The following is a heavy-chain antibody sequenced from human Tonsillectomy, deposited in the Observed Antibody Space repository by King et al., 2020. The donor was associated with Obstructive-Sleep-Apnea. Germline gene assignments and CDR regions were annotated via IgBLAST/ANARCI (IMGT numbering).Heavy chain of an antibody. V-gene: IGHV3-30*02. J-gene: IGHJ6*02. CDR2: IRNDGSNK. Sequence: VQLVESGGGVVQPGGSLRLSCAASGLTFRSYGMHWVRQAPGKGLEWVAFIRNDGSNKYYADSVKGRFTISRDNSKNQLYLEMNSLRAEDTAVYYFAGDPVPYGSGTLLIPYGLAVWGQGTTVTVSS. D-gene: IGHD3-10*01. CDR3: AGDPVPYGSGTLLIPYGLAV. CDR1: GLTFRSYG.